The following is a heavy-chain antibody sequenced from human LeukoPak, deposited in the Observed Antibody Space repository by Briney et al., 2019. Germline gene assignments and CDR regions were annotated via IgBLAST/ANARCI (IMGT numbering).Heavy chain of an antibody. Sequence: GGSLRLSCAASGFTFSSYSFNWVRQVPGKGLEWVSSITTTFYTYYTDSVKGRFTISRDNAKNSLYLQMISLRAEDTAVYYCARVRANWYEDYWGKGTLVTVS. J-gene: IGHJ4*02. CDR1: GFTFSSYS. D-gene: IGHD6-13*01. CDR2: ITTTFYT. CDR3: ARVRANWYEDY. V-gene: IGHV3-21*01.